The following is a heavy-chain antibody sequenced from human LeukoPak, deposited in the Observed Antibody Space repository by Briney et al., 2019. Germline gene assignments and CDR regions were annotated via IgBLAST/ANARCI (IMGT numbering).Heavy chain of an antibody. CDR2: IYSGGST. J-gene: IGHJ6*03. CDR1: GFTVSSNY. CDR3: ATTGYYSYYYYYMDV. V-gene: IGHV3-53*01. D-gene: IGHD3-9*01. Sequence: GGSLRLSCAASGFTVSSNYMSWVRQAPGKGPEWVSVIYSGGSTYYADSVKGRFTISRDNSKNTLYLQMNSLRAEDTAVYYCATTGYYSYYYYYMDVWGKGTTXT.